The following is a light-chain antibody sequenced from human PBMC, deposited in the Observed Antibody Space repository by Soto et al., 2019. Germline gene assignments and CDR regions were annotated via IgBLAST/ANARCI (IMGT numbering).Light chain of an antibody. CDR1: SSDVGGYNY. Sequence: QSVLTQPASVYGSPGQSITISCTGTSSDVGGYNYVSWYQHHPGKAPKLMIYDVSNRPSGVSNRFSGSKSGNTASLTISGLQPEDEADYYCCSYTTSNTRQIVFGTGTKVTV. V-gene: IGLV2-14*03. J-gene: IGLJ1*01. CDR2: DVS. CDR3: CSYTTSNTRQIV.